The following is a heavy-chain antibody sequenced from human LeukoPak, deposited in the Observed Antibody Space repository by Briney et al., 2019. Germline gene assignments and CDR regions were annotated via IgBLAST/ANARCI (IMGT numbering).Heavy chain of an antibody. CDR1: GFTFGSYG. CDR3: AKALKKDCSSTSCLDY. V-gene: IGHV3-30*02. Sequence: GGSLRLSCAASGFTFGSYGMHWVRQAPGKGLEWVAFIRYDGSNKYYADSVKGRFTISRDNSKNTLYLRMNSLRAEDTAVYYCAKALKKDCSSTSCLDYWGQGTLVTVSS. J-gene: IGHJ4*02. CDR2: IRYDGSNK. D-gene: IGHD2-2*01.